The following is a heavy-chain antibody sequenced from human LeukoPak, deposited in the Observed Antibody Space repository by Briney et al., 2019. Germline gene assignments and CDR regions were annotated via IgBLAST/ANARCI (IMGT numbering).Heavy chain of an antibody. CDR1: GYTFTGYY. CDR2: INPNSGGT. V-gene: IGHV1-2*02. Sequence: ASVKVSCKASGYTFTGYYMHWVRQAPGQGLEWMGWINPNSGGTNYAQKFQGRVTMTRDTSISTAYMELSRLRSDDTAVCYCARVSRNYDFDYGMDVWGQGTTVTVSS. J-gene: IGHJ6*02. CDR3: ARVSRNYDFDYGMDV. D-gene: IGHD3-3*01.